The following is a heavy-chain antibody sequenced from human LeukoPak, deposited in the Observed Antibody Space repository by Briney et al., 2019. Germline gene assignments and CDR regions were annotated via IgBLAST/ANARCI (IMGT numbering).Heavy chain of an antibody. CDR1: GGSFSGYY. CDR2: INHSGST. CDR3: ARVGYSSGWYRPRDAFDI. D-gene: IGHD6-19*01. Sequence: SETLSLTCAVYGGSFSGYYWSWIRQPPGKGLEWIGEINHSGSTNYNPSLKSRVTISVDTSKNPFSLKLSSVTAADTAVYYCARVGYSSGWYRPRDAFDIWGQGTMVTVSS. J-gene: IGHJ3*02. V-gene: IGHV4-34*01.